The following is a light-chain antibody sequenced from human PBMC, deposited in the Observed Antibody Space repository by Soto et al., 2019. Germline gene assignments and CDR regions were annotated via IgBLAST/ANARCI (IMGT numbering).Light chain of an antibody. CDR3: QSYDSSLSRRV. J-gene: IGLJ1*01. V-gene: IGLV1-40*01. Sequence: QSVLTQPPSVSGAPGQRVTMSCTGSSSNIGAGSGVHWYQQVPGTAPKLLIYGNNNRPSGVPDRFSGSKSGTSASLAITGLQAEDEADYYCQSYDSSLSRRVFGTGTQLTVL. CDR1: SSNIGAGSG. CDR2: GNN.